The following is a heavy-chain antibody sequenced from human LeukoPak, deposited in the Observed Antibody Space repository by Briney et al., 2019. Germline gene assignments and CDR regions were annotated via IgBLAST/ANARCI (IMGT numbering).Heavy chain of an antibody. D-gene: IGHD3-16*01. CDR3: AKDSLADIDY. CDR2: IRYDGSNK. J-gene: IGHJ4*02. Sequence: GGSLRLSCAASGLTFSSYGMHWVRQAPGKGLEWVAFIRYDGSNKYYADSVKGRSTISRDNSKNTLYLQMNSLRAEDTAVYYCAKDSLADIDYWGQGTLVTVSS. V-gene: IGHV3-30*02. CDR1: GLTFSSYG.